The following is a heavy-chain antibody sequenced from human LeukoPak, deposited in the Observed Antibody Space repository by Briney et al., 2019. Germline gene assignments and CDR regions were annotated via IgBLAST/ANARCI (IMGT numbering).Heavy chain of an antibody. V-gene: IGHV4-34*01. CDR1: GGSFSGYY. Sequence: PSETLSLTCAVYGGSFSGYYWSWIRQPPGKGLEWIGEINHSGSTNYNPSLKSRVTISVDTSKNQFSLKLSSVTAADTAVYYCARVRGNYCYDSSGYPRVHAFDIWGQGTMVTVSS. CDR3: ARVRGNYCYDSSGYPRVHAFDI. J-gene: IGHJ3*02. D-gene: IGHD3-22*01. CDR2: INHSGST.